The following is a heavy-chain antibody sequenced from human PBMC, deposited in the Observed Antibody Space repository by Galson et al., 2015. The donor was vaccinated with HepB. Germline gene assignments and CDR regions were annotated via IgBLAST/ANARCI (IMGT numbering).Heavy chain of an antibody. Sequence: SVKVSCKASGGTFSNYAISWVRQAPGQGLEWMGGIIPIFGTANYAQEFQGRVTITADESTSTAYMELSSLRSEDTAVYYCASAYYGSGSYGYYYFYYMDVWGKGTTVTVSS. V-gene: IGHV1-69*13. CDR2: IIPIFGTA. J-gene: IGHJ6*03. D-gene: IGHD3-10*01. CDR1: GGTFSNYA. CDR3: ASAYYGSGSYGYYYFYYMDV.